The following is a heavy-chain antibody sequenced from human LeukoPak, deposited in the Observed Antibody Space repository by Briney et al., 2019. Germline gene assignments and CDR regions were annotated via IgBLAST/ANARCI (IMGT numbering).Heavy chain of an antibody. D-gene: IGHD3-22*01. V-gene: IGHV4-34*01. J-gene: IGHJ5*02. Sequence: PSETLSLTCAVYGGSFSGYYWSWIRQPPGKGLEWIGEINHSGSTNYNPSLKSRVTISVDTSKNQFSLKLSSVAAADTAVYYCARSPYYYDSSGYFLPWGQGTLVTVSS. CDR3: ARSPYYYDSSGYFLP. CDR2: INHSGST. CDR1: GGSFSGYY.